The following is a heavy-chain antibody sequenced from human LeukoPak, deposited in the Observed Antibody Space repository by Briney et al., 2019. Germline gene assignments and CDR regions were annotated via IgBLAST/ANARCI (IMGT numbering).Heavy chain of an antibody. V-gene: IGHV1-69*06. J-gene: IGHJ6*04. CDR1: GGTFSSYA. CDR3: ARNGGCSYGPGYYYGMDV. D-gene: IGHD5-18*01. Sequence: HWGSVRVSCKASGGTFSSYAISWVRQAPGKGLEWMGGISRIFGTANYAQKFQGRVTITADKSTSTAYIELSSLRSEDTAVYYCARNGGCSYGPGYYYGMDVWGKGTTVTVSS. CDR2: ISRIFGTA.